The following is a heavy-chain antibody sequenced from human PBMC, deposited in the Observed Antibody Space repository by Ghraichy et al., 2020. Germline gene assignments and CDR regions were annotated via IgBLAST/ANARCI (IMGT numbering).Heavy chain of an antibody. J-gene: IGHJ2*01. CDR3: ATYFDYYFDL. V-gene: IGHV4-34*01. D-gene: IGHD3-9*01. Sequence: SETLSLTCAVYGGSFNNYYWSWIRQPPEKGLEWIGEINHSGSTNYNPSLKSRVTISVDTSKNQFSLKLNSVTAADTAVYYCATYFDYYFDLWGRGSLVTVSS. CDR2: INHSGST. CDR1: GGSFNNYY.